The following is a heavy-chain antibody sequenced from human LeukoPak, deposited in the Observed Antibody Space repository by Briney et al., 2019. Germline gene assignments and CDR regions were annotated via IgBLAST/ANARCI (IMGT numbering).Heavy chain of an antibody. CDR1: GGSIGTNY. V-gene: IGHV4-59*01. CDR3: ASSRGVVTAYGI. D-gene: IGHD2-21*02. Sequence: SETLSLTCTVSGGSIGTNYWNWIRQPPGKGLEWLGYIYYTGSTSYNPSLKSRVTMSVDTSKNLFSLKLTSVTAADTAVYYCASSRGVVTAYGIWGQGTMVTVSS. J-gene: IGHJ3*02. CDR2: IYYTGST.